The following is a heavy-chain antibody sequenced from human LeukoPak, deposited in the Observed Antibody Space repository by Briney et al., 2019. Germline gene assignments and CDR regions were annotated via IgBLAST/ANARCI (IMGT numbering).Heavy chain of an antibody. V-gene: IGHV4-59*01. CDR3: ARERSSSWYGDWFDP. CDR2: IYYSGST. CDR1: GCSISSYY. Sequence: PSETLSLTCSVSGCSISSYYWSWIRQPPGKGLEWIGYIYYSGSTNYNPSLKSRVTISVDTSKNQFSLKLSSVTAADTAVYYCARERSSSWYGDWFDPWGQGTLVTVSS. D-gene: IGHD6-13*01. J-gene: IGHJ5*02.